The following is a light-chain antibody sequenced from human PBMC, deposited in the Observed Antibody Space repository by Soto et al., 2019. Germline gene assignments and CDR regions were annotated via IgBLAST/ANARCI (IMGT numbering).Light chain of an antibody. CDR1: SSDVGSYNL. J-gene: IGLJ2*01. Sequence: QSALTQPASVSGSPGQSITISCTGTSSDVGSYNLVSWYQQHPGKAPKLMIYEGSKRPSGVSNRFSGSKSGNTASLTISGLQAEDEADYYCCSYAGRSTSHVVFGGGTKVTVL. V-gene: IGLV2-23*01. CDR3: CSYAGRSTSHVV. CDR2: EGS.